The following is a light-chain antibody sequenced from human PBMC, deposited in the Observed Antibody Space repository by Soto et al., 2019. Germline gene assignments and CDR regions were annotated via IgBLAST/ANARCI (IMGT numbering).Light chain of an antibody. CDR1: QSISSW. CDR3: QQYDDNPRT. J-gene: IGKJ1*01. V-gene: IGKV1-5*01. CDR2: DAS. Sequence: IKRSQSPTSLSTSVEGRVTFTCRASQSISSWLAWYQQKPGKAPKLLMSDASSLERGVPSRFSGSGSGTEFTLTISSLQPDDFATYYCQQYDDNPRTFGLGTKV.